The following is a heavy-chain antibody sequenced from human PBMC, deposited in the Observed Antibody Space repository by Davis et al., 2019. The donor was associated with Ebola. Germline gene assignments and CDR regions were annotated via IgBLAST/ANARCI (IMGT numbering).Heavy chain of an antibody. CDR3: ARHVMIVVVITTDPHWFDP. Sequence: MPSETLSLTCAVSGGSISSSNWWRWVRQPPGKGLEWIGCIYYSGSTYYNPSLKSRVTISVDTSKNQFSLKLSSVTAADTAVYYCARHVMIVVVITTDPHWFDPWGQGTLVTVSS. V-gene: IGHV4-39*01. CDR2: IYYSGST. CDR1: GGSISSSNW. J-gene: IGHJ5*02. D-gene: IGHD3-22*01.